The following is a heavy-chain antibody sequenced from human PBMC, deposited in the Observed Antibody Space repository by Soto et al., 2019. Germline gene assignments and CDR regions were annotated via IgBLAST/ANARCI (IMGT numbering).Heavy chain of an antibody. J-gene: IGHJ3*02. CDR3: ARAAHGETPDGFDI. Sequence: SETLSLTCTVSGGSIISGGSYWSWIRHHTGKGLEWIGYIHYSGGADYNPSLMSRVSLSVDTSKSQFSLKLSSVTAADTAVYYCARAAHGETPDGFDIWGQGTMVTV. V-gene: IGHV4-31*03. CDR2: IHYSGGA. CDR1: GGSIISGGSY. D-gene: IGHD4-17*01.